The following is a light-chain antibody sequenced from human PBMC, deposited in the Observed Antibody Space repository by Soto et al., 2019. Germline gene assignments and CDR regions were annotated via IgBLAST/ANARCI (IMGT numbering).Light chain of an antibody. CDR3: SSYGGTNNLL. J-gene: IGLJ2*01. V-gene: IGLV2-14*01. Sequence: QSALTQPASVSGSPGQSITISCTGTSSDVGAFNYVSWYLQYPGKAPKLMIYEVGNRPSGVSNRFSGSKSGNTASLTVSGLQAEDEADYYCSSYGGTNNLLFGGGTKLTVL. CDR2: EVG. CDR1: SSDVGAFNY.